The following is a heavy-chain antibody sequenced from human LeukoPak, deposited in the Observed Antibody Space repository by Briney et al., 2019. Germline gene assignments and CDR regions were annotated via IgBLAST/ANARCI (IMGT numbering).Heavy chain of an antibody. J-gene: IGHJ4*02. CDR2: IKQDGSEK. CDR1: GFTFSSYW. D-gene: IGHD6-13*01. Sequence: GGSLRLSCAVSGFTFSSYWMSWVRQAPGKGLEWVANIKQDGSEKYYVDSVKGRFTISRDNAENSLYLQMNSLRAEDTAVYYCAREYSSSWKILDYWGQGTLVTVSS. V-gene: IGHV3-7*01. CDR3: AREYSSSWKILDY.